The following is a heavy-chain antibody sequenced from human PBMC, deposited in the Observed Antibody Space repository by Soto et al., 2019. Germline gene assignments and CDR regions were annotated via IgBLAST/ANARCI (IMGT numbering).Heavy chain of an antibody. CDR2: IFYSGNT. V-gene: IGHV4-31*03. CDR1: GVSISRGVYY. J-gene: IGHJ4*02. Sequence: SETLSLTCTVSGVSISRGVYYWSWIRQHPGEGLEWIGYIFYSGNTYYSPSLKSRVTISLDTSKNQFSLKLSSVTAADTAVYYCARVGWSNSSYYFDSWGQGSLVTVSS. CDR3: ARVGWSNSSYYFDS. D-gene: IGHD3-16*01.